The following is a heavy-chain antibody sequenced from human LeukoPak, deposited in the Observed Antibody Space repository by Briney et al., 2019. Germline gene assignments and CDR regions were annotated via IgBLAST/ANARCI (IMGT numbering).Heavy chain of an antibody. J-gene: IGHJ2*01. CDR1: GYTLTELS. Sequence: ASVKVSCKVSGYTLTELSMHWVRQAPGKGLEWMGGFDPEDGETIYAQKFQGRVTMTEDASTDTAYMELSSLRSEDTAVYYCATDLDSSGYFWYFDLWGRGTLVTVSS. D-gene: IGHD3-22*01. CDR3: ATDLDSSGYFWYFDL. V-gene: IGHV1-24*01. CDR2: FDPEDGET.